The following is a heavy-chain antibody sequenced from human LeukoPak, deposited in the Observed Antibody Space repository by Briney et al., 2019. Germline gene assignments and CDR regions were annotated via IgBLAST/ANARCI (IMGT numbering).Heavy chain of an antibody. V-gene: IGHV3-11*01. CDR2: ISRTFTI. Sequence: GGSLRLSCAASGLTFSDYYMSWIRQAPGKGLEWVSFISRTFTIYYVESVKGRFTISRDNAKNSLHLQMNSLRAEDTAVYYCARERAAVAGTSGYWGQGALVTVSS. D-gene: IGHD6-19*01. CDR3: ARERAAVAGTSGY. CDR1: GLTFSDYY. J-gene: IGHJ4*02.